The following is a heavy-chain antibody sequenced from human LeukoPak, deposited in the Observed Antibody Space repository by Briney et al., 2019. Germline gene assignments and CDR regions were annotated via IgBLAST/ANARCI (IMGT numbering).Heavy chain of an antibody. J-gene: IGHJ4*02. D-gene: IGHD1-14*01. CDR2: ISIRGGST. CDR3: AKECPDRDYFDY. Sequence: AGGSLRLSCAASGFTFRSYAMSWVRQAPGKGPEWVSGISIRGGSTYYADSVKGRFTISRDNSKNTLYLQMNSLRAEDTAVYYCAKECPDRDYFDYWGQGTLVTVSS. CDR1: GFTFRSYA. V-gene: IGHV3-23*01.